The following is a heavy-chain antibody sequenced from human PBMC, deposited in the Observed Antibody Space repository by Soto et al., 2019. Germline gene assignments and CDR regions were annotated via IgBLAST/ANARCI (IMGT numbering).Heavy chain of an antibody. CDR2: ISYDGSNE. Sequence: GGSLRLSCAASGFTLSSYGMHWVRQAPGKGLEWVALISYDGSNEYYADSVKGRFSISRDNSKNTLYLQMNSLRAEDTAVYYCARDLGGGSGTIYGMDVWGQGTAVTVSS. V-gene: IGHV3-30-3*01. CDR3: ARDLGGGSGTIYGMDV. D-gene: IGHD1-26*01. CDR1: GFTLSSYG. J-gene: IGHJ6*02.